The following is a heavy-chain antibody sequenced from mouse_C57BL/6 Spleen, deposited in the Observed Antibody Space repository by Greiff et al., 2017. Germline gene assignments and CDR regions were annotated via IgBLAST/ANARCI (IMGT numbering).Heavy chain of an antibody. V-gene: IGHV1-64*01. J-gene: IGHJ4*01. CDR3: ARDYYGGSDYYAMDY. CDR1: GYTFTSYW. Sequence: QVQLQQPGAELVKPGASVKLSCKASGYTFTSYWMHWVKQRPGQGLEWIGMIHPYSGSTNYNEKFKSKATLTVDKSSSTAYMQLSSLTSEDAAVYDCARDYYGGSDYYAMDYWGQGTSVTVSA. D-gene: IGHD1-1*01. CDR2: IHPYSGST.